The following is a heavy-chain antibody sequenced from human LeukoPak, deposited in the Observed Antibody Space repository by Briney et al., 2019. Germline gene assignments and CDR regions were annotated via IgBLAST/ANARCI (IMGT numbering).Heavy chain of an antibody. Sequence: SETLSLTCGLNGGSFGDHFWGWFRPSPGKGLEWIGEVNQRGTINSNPSLKSRVAISVETSKNQFSLKLTSVTAADTAVYYCARINLWPGNWIDSWGQGSLVTVSS. V-gene: IGHV4-34*01. CDR2: VNQRGTI. CDR3: ARINLWPGNWIDS. D-gene: IGHD2/OR15-2a*01. J-gene: IGHJ5*01. CDR1: GGSFGDHF.